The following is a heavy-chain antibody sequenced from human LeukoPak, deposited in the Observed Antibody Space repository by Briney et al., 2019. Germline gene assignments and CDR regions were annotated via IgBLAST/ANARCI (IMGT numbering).Heavy chain of an antibody. J-gene: IGHJ4*02. CDR3: ARDPGRYYDILTGPDY. D-gene: IGHD3-9*01. V-gene: IGHV3-74*01. Sequence: GSLRLSCAASGFTFSSYWMHWVRQTPGKGLVWVSRINSDGSSTSYPDSVKGRFTISRDKPKNTLYLQMNSLRAEDTAVYYCARDPGRYYDILTGPDYWGRGTLVTVSS. CDR1: GFTFSSYW. CDR2: INSDGSST.